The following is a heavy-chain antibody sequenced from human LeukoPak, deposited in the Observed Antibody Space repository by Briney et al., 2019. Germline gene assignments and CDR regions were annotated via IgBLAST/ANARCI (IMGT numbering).Heavy chain of an antibody. J-gene: IGHJ6*03. CDR1: GYTFTSYG. CDR2: ISAYNGNT. V-gene: IGHV1-18*01. D-gene: IGHD3-9*01. CDR3: ARDRRYFDWLLPMDV. Sequence: ASVKVSCKASGYTFTSYGISWVRQAPGQGLEWMGWISAYNGNTNYAQKLQGRVTMTTDTSTSTAYMELRSLRSDDTAVYYCARDRRYFDWLLPMDVWGKGTTVTVPS.